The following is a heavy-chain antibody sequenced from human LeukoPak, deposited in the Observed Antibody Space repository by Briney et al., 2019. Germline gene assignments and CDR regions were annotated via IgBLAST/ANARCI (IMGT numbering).Heavy chain of an antibody. Sequence: GRSLRLSCAASGFTFDDYAMYWVRQAPGKGLEWVSGISWNSGSIGYADSVKGRFTISRDNAKNSLYLQMNSLRAEDTALYYCAKATGKGWFDPWGQGTLVTVSS. CDR2: ISWNSGSI. V-gene: IGHV3-9*01. CDR1: GFTFDDYA. CDR3: AKATGKGWFDP. J-gene: IGHJ5*02.